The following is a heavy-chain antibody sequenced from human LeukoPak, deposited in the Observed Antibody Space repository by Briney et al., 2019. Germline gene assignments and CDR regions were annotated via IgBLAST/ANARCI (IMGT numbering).Heavy chain of an antibody. J-gene: IGHJ5*02. Sequence: GGSLRLSCAASGFTFSGYWMSWVRQAPGKGLEWVANIKQDGSEKYNVDSVKGRFAISRDNAKNSLYLQMNSLRAEDTAVYYCARKSTPHWFDPWGQGTLVTVSS. CDR2: IKQDGSEK. D-gene: IGHD5/OR15-5a*01. CDR3: ARKSTPHWFDP. CDR1: GFTFSGYW. V-gene: IGHV3-7*01.